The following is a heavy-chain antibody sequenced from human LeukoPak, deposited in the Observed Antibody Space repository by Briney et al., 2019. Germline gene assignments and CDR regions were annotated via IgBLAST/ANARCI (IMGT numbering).Heavy chain of an antibody. D-gene: IGHD1-26*01. J-gene: IGHJ4*02. CDR1: GGSFSGYY. CDR2: INHSGST. V-gene: IGHV4-34*01. Sequence: SETLSLTCAVYGGSFSGYYWSWIRQPPGKGLEWIGEINHSGSTNYNPSLKSRVTISVDTSKNQFSLKLSSVTAADTAVYYCARDSMGATTTDYWGQGTLVTVSS. CDR3: ARDSMGATTTDY.